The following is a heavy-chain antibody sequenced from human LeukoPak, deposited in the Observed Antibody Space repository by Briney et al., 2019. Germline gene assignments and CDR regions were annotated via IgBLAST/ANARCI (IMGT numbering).Heavy chain of an antibody. Sequence: PGGTLRLSCAASGFTFSSYAMSWVRQAPGKGLEWVAVISYDGSNKYYADSVKGRFAISRDNSKNTLYLQMNSLRAEDTAVYYCARVDCSSTSCYTGSDYWGQGTLVTVSS. V-gene: IGHV3-30*09. CDR1: GFTFSSYA. J-gene: IGHJ4*02. CDR2: ISYDGSNK. D-gene: IGHD2-2*02. CDR3: ARVDCSSTSCYTGSDY.